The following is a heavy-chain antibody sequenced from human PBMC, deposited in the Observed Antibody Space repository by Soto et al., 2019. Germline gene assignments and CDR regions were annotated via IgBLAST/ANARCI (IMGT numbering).Heavy chain of an antibody. CDR1: GFTFSSYA. Sequence: GGSLRLSCAASGFTFSSYAMSWVRQAPGKGLEWVSAISGSGGSTYYADSVKGRFTISRDNSKNTLYLQMNSLRAEDTAVYYCAKDADYYDSSGYIIPPYGMDVWGQGTTVTVSS. D-gene: IGHD3-22*01. J-gene: IGHJ6*02. CDR3: AKDADYYDSSGYIIPPYGMDV. CDR2: ISGSGGST. V-gene: IGHV3-23*01.